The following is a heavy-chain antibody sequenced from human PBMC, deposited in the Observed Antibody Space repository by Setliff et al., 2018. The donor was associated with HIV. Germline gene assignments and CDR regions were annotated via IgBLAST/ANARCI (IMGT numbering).Heavy chain of an antibody. J-gene: IGHJ6*03. CDR1: GGSFSGYY. Sequence: SETLSLTCAVYGGSFSGYYWTWIRQPPGKGLEWIGQINHSGSTNYNPSLKSRVTMSVDRSKNQFSLKLSSVTAADTAVYYCARVSYDYASYYMDVWGKGTTVTVSS. V-gene: IGHV4-34*01. D-gene: IGHD3-16*01. CDR2: INHSGST. CDR3: ARVSYDYASYYMDV.